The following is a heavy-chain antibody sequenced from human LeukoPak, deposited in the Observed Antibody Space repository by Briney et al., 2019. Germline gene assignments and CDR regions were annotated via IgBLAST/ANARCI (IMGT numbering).Heavy chain of an antibody. CDR1: GYTFTSYG. Sequence: GASVKVSCKASGYTFTSYGISWVRQAPGQGLEWMGWICAYNGNTNYVQKLQGRVTMTTDTSTSTAYMELRSLRSDDTAVYYCARTSGWHYYYYYYMDVWGKGTTVTVSS. D-gene: IGHD6-19*01. CDR2: ICAYNGNT. J-gene: IGHJ6*03. V-gene: IGHV1-18*01. CDR3: ARTSGWHYYYYYYMDV.